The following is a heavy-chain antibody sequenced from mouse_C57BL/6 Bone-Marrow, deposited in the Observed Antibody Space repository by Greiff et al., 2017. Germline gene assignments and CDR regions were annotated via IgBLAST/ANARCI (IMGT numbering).Heavy chain of an antibody. J-gene: IGHJ2*01. CDR3: ARSLWDLFDY. CDR2: IYPGGGST. Sequence: QVQLKQSGAELVRPGTSVKMSCKASGYTFTNYWIGWAKQRPGHGLEWIGDIYPGGGSTNYNEKFKGKATLTADKSSSTAYMQFSSLTSEDSAIYYCARSLWDLFDYWGQGTTLTVSS. CDR1: GYTFTNYW. V-gene: IGHV1-63*01. D-gene: IGHD4-1*01.